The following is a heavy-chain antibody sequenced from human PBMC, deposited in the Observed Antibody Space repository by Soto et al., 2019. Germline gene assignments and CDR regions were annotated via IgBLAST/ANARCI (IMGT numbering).Heavy chain of an antibody. Sequence: KPSETLSLTCAVSGGSISSSNWWSGVRQPPGKGLEWIGEIYHSGSTNYNPSLKSRVTISVDKSKNQFSLKLSSVTAADTAVYYCARDCTNGVCYIPKEPYYYYYGMDVWGQGTTVT. V-gene: IGHV4-4*02. CDR3: ARDCTNGVCYIPKEPYYYYYGMDV. CDR2: IYHSGST. D-gene: IGHD2-8*01. CDR1: GGSISSSNW. J-gene: IGHJ6*02.